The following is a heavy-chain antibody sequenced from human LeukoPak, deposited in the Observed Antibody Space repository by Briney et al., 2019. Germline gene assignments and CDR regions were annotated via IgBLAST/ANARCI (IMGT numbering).Heavy chain of an antibody. D-gene: IGHD3-10*01. CDR3: AREVLWFGELEVDAFDI. J-gene: IGHJ3*02. CDR1: GFTFSSYE. V-gene: IGHV3-48*03. Sequence: GGSLRLSCAASGFTFSSYEMNWVRQAPGKGLEWVSYISSSGSTIYYADSVKGRFTISRDNAKNSLYPQMNSLRAEDTAVYYCAREVLWFGELEVDAFDIWGQGTMVTVSS. CDR2: ISSSGSTI.